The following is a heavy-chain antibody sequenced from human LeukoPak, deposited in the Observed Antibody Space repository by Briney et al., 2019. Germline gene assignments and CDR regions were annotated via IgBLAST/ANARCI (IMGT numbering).Heavy chain of an antibody. CDR3: ARVKGQWLVMDWFDP. CDR1: GFTVSSNY. Sequence: SGGSLRLSCAASGFTVSSNYMSWVRQAPGKGLEWVSVIYSGGSTYYADSVKGRFTISRDNSKNTLYLQMNNLRAEDTAVYYCARVKGQWLVMDWFDPWGQGTLVTVSS. V-gene: IGHV3-66*02. J-gene: IGHJ5*02. D-gene: IGHD6-19*01. CDR2: IYSGGST.